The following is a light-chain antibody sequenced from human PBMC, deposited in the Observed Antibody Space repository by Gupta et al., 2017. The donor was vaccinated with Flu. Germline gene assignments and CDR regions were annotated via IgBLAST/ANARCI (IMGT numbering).Light chain of an antibody. V-gene: IGKV3-15*01. Sequence: ATLSVSPGERVTLSCRASQRISSKIAWYQQKPGQAPRLLIYDAYTRPTGIPGRFSGGGSGTEFTLTINSRQSEDFAVYYCQQYDTWPPRTLGQGTKVEIK. CDR3: QQYDTWPPRT. CDR2: DAY. J-gene: IGKJ1*01. CDR1: QRISSK.